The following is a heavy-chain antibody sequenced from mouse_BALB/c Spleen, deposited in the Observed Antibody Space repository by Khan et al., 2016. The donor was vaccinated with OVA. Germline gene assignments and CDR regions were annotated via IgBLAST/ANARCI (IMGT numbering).Heavy chain of an antibody. Sequence: EVQLQESGPGLVKPSQSLSLTCTVTGYSITSNYAWNWIRQFPGNKLEWTGYISYSGSTTYNPSLKSRISITRDTSKNQFFLQLKSVTTEDTATYYCARGNYYGYYFDYWGQGTSLTVSS. CDR1: GYSITSNYA. CDR2: ISYSGST. J-gene: IGHJ2*02. V-gene: IGHV3-2*02. CDR3: ARGNYYGYYFDY. D-gene: IGHD1-1*01.